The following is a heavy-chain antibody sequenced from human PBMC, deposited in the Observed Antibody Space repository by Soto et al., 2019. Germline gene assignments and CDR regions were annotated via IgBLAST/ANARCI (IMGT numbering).Heavy chain of an antibody. J-gene: IGHJ4*02. CDR1: GFIFSDYY. CDR2: ISGNGRII. D-gene: IGHD4-17*01. CDR3: ARDFDADSRTDFDY. V-gene: IGHV3-11*01. Sequence: QVQLVESGGGLVKPGGSLRLSCATSGFIFSDYYMHWIRQAPGKGLEWISYISGNGRIIQYADSAKGRFTISRDNAQNSLDLHMNSLRAEETALYFCARDFDADSRTDFDYWGQGTLVTVSS.